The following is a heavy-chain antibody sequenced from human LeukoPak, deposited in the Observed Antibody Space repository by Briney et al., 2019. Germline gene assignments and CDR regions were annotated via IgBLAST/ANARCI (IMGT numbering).Heavy chain of an antibody. V-gene: IGHV4-34*01. CDR3: ARGGSGTWPHYYYGMDV. J-gene: IGHJ6*02. CDR1: GGSFSGYY. CDR2: INHSGST. Sequence: SETLSLTCAVYGGSFSGYYWSWIRQPPGKGLEWIGEINHSGSTNYNPSLKSRVTISVDTSKNQFSLKLSSVTAADTAVYYCARGGSGTWPHYYYGMDVWGQGTTVTVSS. D-gene: IGHD1-7*01.